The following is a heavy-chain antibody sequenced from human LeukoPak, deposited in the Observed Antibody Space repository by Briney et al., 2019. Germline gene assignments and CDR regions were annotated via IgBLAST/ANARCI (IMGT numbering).Heavy chain of an antibody. J-gene: IGHJ4*02. CDR3: TVVSYGSGSYPLGY. D-gene: IGHD3-10*01. V-gene: IGHV3-15*01. CDR2: IKSKTDGGTT. Sequence: GGSLRLSCAASGLTFRSYSMNWVRQAPGKGLEWVGRIKSKTDGGTTDYAAPVKGRFTISRDDSKNTLYLQMNSLKTEDTAVYYCTVVSYGSGSYPLGYWGQGTLVTVSS. CDR1: GLTFRSYS.